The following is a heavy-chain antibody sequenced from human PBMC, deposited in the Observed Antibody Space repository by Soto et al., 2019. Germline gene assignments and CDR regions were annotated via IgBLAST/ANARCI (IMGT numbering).Heavy chain of an antibody. V-gene: IGHV4-61*01. Sequence: SETLSLTCTVSGGSVSSGSYYWSWIRQPPGKGLEWIGYIYYSGSTNYNPSLKSRVTISVDTSKNQFSLKLSSVTAADTAVYYFSWSSYSDGPLFAFWGQGHLVLVSS. CDR3: SWSSYSDGPLFAF. CDR1: GGSVSSGSYY. CDR2: IYYSGST. D-gene: IGHD5-18*01. J-gene: IGHJ4*02.